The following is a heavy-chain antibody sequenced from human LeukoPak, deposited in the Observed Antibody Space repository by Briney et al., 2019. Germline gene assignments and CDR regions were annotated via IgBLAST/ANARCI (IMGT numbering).Heavy chain of an antibody. D-gene: IGHD6-13*01. Sequence: RGSLRLSCAASGFTFSSYSMNWVRQAPGKGLEWVSSISSSSSYIYYADSVKGRFTISRDNAKNSLYLQMNSLRAEDTAVYYCARVFGQQLAFDPWGQGTLVTVSS. J-gene: IGHJ5*02. CDR2: ISSSSSYI. CDR3: ARVFGQQLAFDP. V-gene: IGHV3-21*01. CDR1: GFTFSSYS.